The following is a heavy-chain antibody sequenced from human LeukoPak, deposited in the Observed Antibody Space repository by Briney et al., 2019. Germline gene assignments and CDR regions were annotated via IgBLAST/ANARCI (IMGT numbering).Heavy chain of an antibody. D-gene: IGHD4-17*01. Sequence: ASQTLSLTCTVSGGSISSGDYYWSWIRQPPGKGLEWIGYIYYSGSTYYNPSLKSRVTISVVTSKNQFSLKLSSVTAADTAVYYCAREASTVTTTNWFDPWGQGTLVTVSS. CDR2: IYYSGST. V-gene: IGHV4-30-4*01. J-gene: IGHJ5*02. CDR1: GGSISSGDYY. CDR3: AREASTVTTTNWFDP.